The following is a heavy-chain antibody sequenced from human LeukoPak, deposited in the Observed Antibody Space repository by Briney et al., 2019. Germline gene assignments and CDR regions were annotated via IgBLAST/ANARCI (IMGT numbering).Heavy chain of an antibody. CDR1: GGSISSYY. CDR3: AVNRGADYYFDY. V-gene: IGHV4-59*01. D-gene: IGHD3-10*01. Sequence: SETLSLTCTVSGGSISSYYWSWIRQPPGKGLEWIGYIYYSGSTNYNPSLKSRVTISVDTSKNQFSLKLSPVTAADTAVYYCAVNRGADYYFDYWGQGTLVTVSS. J-gene: IGHJ4*02. CDR2: IYYSGST.